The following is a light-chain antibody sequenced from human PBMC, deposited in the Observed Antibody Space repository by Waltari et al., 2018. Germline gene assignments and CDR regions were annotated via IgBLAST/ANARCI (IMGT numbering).Light chain of an antibody. CDR1: QSVTRSY. CDR2: SAS. Sequence: EIVLTQSPGTLSLSPGDRATLSCRASQSVTRSYLAWYQQKPGQAPRLLIYSASSRATGIPNRFSGSGSGTDFTLTISGLEPEDFAVYYCQQYAYSPLTFGGGTKVEIK. CDR3: QQYAYSPLT. V-gene: IGKV3-20*01. J-gene: IGKJ4*01.